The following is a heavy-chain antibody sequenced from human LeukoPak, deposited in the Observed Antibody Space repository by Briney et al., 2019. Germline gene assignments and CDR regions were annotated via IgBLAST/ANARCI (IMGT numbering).Heavy chain of an antibody. CDR1: GYTFTGYY. CDR3: ARDPRIAASGDDSWFDP. J-gene: IGHJ5*02. D-gene: IGHD6-13*01. Sequence: ASVKVSCKASGYTFTGYYMHWVRQAPGQGLEWMGWINPHSGGTDYAQKFQGRVTTTRDTSISTAYMELSSLRSDDTAVYYCARDPRIAASGDDSWFDPWGQGTLVTVSS. V-gene: IGHV1-2*02. CDR2: INPHSGGT.